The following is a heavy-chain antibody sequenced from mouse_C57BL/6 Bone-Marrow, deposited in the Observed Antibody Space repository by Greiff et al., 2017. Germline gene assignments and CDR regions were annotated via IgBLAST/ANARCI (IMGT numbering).Heavy chain of an antibody. CDR1: GYTFTSYW. V-gene: IGHV1-52*01. Sequence: QVQLQQPGAELVRPGSSVKLSCKASGYTFTSYWMHWVKQRPIQGLEWIGNIDPSDSETHYNQKFKDKATLTVDKSSSTAYMQLSSLTSEDSAVYYCASDYYGSSYSYWGQGTTLTVSS. J-gene: IGHJ2*01. CDR3: ASDYYGSSYSY. CDR2: IDPSDSET. D-gene: IGHD1-1*01.